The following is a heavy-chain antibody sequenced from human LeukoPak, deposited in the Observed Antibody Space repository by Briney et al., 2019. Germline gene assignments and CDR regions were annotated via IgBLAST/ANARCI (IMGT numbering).Heavy chain of an antibody. CDR1: GGSISSYY. V-gene: IGHV4-59*01. Sequence: SETLSLTCTVSGGSISSYYWSWIRQPPGKGLERIGYIYYSGSTNYNPSLKSRVTISVDTSKNQFSLKLSSVTAADTAVYYCARTYYYMDVWGKGTTVTISS. CDR2: IYYSGST. CDR3: ARTYYYMDV. J-gene: IGHJ6*03.